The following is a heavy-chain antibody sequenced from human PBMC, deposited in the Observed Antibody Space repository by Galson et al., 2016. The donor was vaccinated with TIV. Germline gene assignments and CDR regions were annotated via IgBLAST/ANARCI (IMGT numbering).Heavy chain of an antibody. CDR1: GFSVSFNH. CDR3: AKAGKGDAYSNYFDH. J-gene: IGHJ4*02. Sequence: SLRPSCAASGFSVSFNHMSWVRQAPGKGLEWVSLIYASDTTYYIDSVKGRFTISRDNSKNTLYLQMNSLRVDDTAVYYCAKAGKGDAYSNYFDHWGQGALVTVTS. V-gene: IGHV3-53*01. D-gene: IGHD5-24*01. CDR2: IYASDTT.